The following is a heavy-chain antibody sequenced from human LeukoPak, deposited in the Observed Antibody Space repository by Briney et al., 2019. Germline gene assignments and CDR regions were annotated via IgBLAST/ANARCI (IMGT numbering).Heavy chain of an antibody. Sequence: GGSLRLSRAASGFTFSSYAMSWVRQAPGKGLEWVSTITGSGGSTYYADPVKGRFTISRDNSKNTLYLQMNSLRAEDTAAYYCAKVARFNWNDRFDYWGQGTLVTVSS. CDR1: GFTFSSYA. CDR2: ITGSGGST. D-gene: IGHD1-20*01. J-gene: IGHJ4*02. V-gene: IGHV3-23*01. CDR3: AKVARFNWNDRFDY.